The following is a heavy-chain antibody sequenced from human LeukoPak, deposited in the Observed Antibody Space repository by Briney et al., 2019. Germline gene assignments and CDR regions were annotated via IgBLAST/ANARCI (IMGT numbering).Heavy chain of an antibody. J-gene: IGHJ4*02. V-gene: IGHV3-33*06. Sequence: GGSLRLSCAASGFTFSSYGMHWVGQAPARGLGWVAVIWYDGSNKYYADSVKGRFTISRDNSKNTLYLQMNSLRAEDTAVYYCAKDFYDSSGYDYWGQGTLVTVSS. CDR3: AKDFYDSSGYDY. CDR1: GFTFSSYG. D-gene: IGHD3-22*01. CDR2: IWYDGSNK.